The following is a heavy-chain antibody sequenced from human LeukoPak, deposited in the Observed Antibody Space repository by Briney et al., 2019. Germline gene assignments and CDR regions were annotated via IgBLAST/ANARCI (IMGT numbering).Heavy chain of an antibody. J-gene: IGHJ3*02. V-gene: IGHV1-18*01. CDR2: ISAYNDNT. CDR3: ARGPFPTNDAFDI. CDR1: GYTFTNYG. D-gene: IGHD2-8*01. Sequence: ASVKVSCKASGYTFTNYGISWVRQAPGQGLEWMGWISAYNDNTNFAHKFHDRVTMTTDTSTSTAYMDLRSLRPDDTAVYYCARGPFPTNDAFDIWGQGTMVTVSS.